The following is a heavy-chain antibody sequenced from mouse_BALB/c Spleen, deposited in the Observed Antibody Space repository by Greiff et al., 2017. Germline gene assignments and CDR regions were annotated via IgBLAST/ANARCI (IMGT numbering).Heavy chain of an antibody. D-gene: IGHD3-3*01. J-gene: IGHJ3*01. Sequence: EVKLQESGGGLVKPGGSLKLSCAASGFAFSSYAMSWVRQSPEKRLEWVAEISSGGSYTYYPDTVPGRFTISRDNAKNTLYLEMSSLRSEDTAMYYCARRDFFAYWGQGTLVTVSA. CDR3: ARRDFFAY. CDR2: ISSGGSYT. CDR1: GFAFSSYA. V-gene: IGHV5-9-4*01.